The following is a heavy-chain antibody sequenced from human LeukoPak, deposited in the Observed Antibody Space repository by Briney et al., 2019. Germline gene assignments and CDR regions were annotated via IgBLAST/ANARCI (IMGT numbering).Heavy chain of an antibody. D-gene: IGHD3-3*01. CDR1: GGSFSGYY. Sequence: PSETLSLTCAVYGGSFSGYYWSWIRQPPGKGLEWIGEINHSGSTNYNPSLKSRVTISVDTSKNQFSLKLSSVTAADTAVYNCARGQTIFGVVMYFDYWGQGTLVTVSS. J-gene: IGHJ4*02. CDR3: ARGQTIFGVVMYFDY. CDR2: INHSGST. V-gene: IGHV4-34*01.